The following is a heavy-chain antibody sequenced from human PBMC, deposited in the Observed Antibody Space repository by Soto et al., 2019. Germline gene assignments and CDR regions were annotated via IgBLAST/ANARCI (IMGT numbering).Heavy chain of an antibody. V-gene: IGHV3-74*01. Sequence: PVGSLRLSCAASGFTFSSYWMHWAPQAPGKGLVWVSRVKGDGSERTYADSVKGRFTISRDNTKNTLYLQMNSLRPEDTAVYYCTRAQWLADDVFDIWGHGKMVTVSS. CDR2: VKGDGSER. J-gene: IGHJ3*02. CDR3: TRAQWLADDVFDI. CDR1: GFTFSSYW. D-gene: IGHD6-19*01.